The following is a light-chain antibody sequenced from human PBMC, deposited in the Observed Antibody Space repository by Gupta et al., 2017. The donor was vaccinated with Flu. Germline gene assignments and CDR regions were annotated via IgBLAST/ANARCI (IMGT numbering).Light chain of an antibody. CDR2: EDN. CDR1: SGSIASNY. CDR3: QSYDSSNYV. J-gene: IGLJ1*01. V-gene: IGLV6-57*01. Sequence: NFMLTQPHSVSESPGKTVTISCTRRSGSIASNYVQWYQQRPGSSPTTVIYEDNQRPSGVPDRFSGSIDSSSNSASLTISGLKTEDEADYYCQSYDSSNYVFGTGTKVTVL.